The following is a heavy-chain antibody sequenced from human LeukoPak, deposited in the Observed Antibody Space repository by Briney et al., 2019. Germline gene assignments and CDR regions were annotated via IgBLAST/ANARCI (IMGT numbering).Heavy chain of an antibody. CDR2: IYSGGST. Sequence: GGSLRLSCAASGFTVSSNYMRWVRQAPGKGLEWVSVIYSGGSTYYADSVKGRFTISRDNSKNTLYLQMNSLRAEDTAVYYCARDNYGDYGTYFDYWGQGTLVTVSS. CDR3: ARDNYGDYGTYFDY. CDR1: GFTVSSNY. J-gene: IGHJ4*02. V-gene: IGHV3-53*01. D-gene: IGHD4-17*01.